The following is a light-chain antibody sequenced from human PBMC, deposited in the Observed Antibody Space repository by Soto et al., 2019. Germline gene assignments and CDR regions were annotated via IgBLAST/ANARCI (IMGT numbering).Light chain of an antibody. V-gene: IGKV3-20*01. CDR3: EQYGSSPRT. CDR2: GAS. CDR1: KRSSSSH. Sequence: VLTRSQGTLPLSPGERAPLSCRPSKRSSSSHLAWYQQKPGQAPRLLIYGASKRATGIPDRFSGSGSGTDFTLTISRLQPEDFAVYYCEQYGSSPRTFGQGTKVDI. J-gene: IGKJ1*01.